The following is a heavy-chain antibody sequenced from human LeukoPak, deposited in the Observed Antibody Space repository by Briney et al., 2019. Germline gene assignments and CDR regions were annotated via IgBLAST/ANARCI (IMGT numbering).Heavy chain of an antibody. D-gene: IGHD1-26*01. CDR2: IYTSGST. CDR3: ASGSPLVGARKGHAFDI. CDR1: GGSISSYY. J-gene: IGHJ3*02. Sequence: PSETLSLTCTVSGGSISSYYWSWIRQPAGKGLEWIGRIYTSGSTNYNPSLKSRVTMSVDTSKNQFSLKLSSVTAADTAVYYCASGSPLVGARKGHAFDIWGQGTMVTVSS. V-gene: IGHV4-4*07.